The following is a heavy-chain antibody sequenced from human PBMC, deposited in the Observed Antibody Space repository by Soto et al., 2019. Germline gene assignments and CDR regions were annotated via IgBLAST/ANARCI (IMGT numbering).Heavy chain of an antibody. CDR2: IIPILGIA. CDR3: ASLMSSGYYYGMDV. V-gene: IGHV1-69*02. CDR1: GGTFSSYT. D-gene: IGHD3-10*01. J-gene: IGHJ6*02. Sequence: QVQLVQSGAEVKKPGSSVKVSCKASGGTFSSYTISWVRQAPGQGLEWMGRIIPILGIANYAQKFQGRVTITRDKAPSTAYMELSRLRSEDTAVYYCASLMSSGYYYGMDVWGQGTTGTVS.